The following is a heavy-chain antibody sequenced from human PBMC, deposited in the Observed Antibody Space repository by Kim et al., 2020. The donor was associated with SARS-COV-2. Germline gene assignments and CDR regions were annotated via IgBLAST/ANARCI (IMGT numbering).Heavy chain of an antibody. Sequence: SETLSLTCAVYGGSFSGYYWSWIRQPPGKGLEWIGEINHSGSTNYNPSLKSRVTISVDTSKNQFSLKLSSVTAADTAVYYCARGYVATMTLWGQGTLVTVSS. J-gene: IGHJ4*02. D-gene: IGHD3-22*01. CDR3: ARGYVATMTL. CDR2: INHSGST. CDR1: GGSFSGYY. V-gene: IGHV4-34*01.